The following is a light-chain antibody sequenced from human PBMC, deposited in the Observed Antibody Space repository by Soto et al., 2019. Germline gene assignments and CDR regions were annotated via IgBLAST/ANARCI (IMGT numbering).Light chain of an antibody. V-gene: IGLV2-23*02. CDR2: EVS. CDR1: SSDVGSYNL. J-gene: IGLJ3*02. Sequence: QSALTQPASVSGSPGQSITISCTGTSSDVGSYNLVSWYQQHPGKAPKLMIYEVSKRPSGVSNRFSGSKSGNTASLTISGLQAEDEADYYCCSYAGSSTLWVFGGGTKV. CDR3: CSYAGSSTLWV.